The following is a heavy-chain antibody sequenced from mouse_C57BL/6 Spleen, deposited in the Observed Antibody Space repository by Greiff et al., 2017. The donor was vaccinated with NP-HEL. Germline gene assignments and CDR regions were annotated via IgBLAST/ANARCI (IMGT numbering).Heavy chain of an antibody. J-gene: IGHJ3*01. Sequence: QVQLQQSGAELVKPGASVKISCKASGYAFSSYWMNWVKQRPGKGLEWIGQIYPGDGDTNYNGKFKGKATLTADKSYSTAYMQLSSLTSEDSAVYFCARSHYYGSSSAWFAYWGQGTLVTVSA. CDR2: IYPGDGDT. CDR1: GYAFSSYW. CDR3: ARSHYYGSSSAWFAY. V-gene: IGHV1-80*01. D-gene: IGHD1-1*01.